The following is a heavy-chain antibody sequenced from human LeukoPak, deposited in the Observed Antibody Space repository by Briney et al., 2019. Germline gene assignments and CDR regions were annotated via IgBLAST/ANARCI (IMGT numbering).Heavy chain of an antibody. CDR2: IYYSGST. V-gene: IGHV4-59*01. D-gene: IGHD6-19*01. CDR1: GGSINTYY. Sequence: SETLSLTCTVSGGSINTYYWSWIRQPPGKGLEWFGYIYYSGSTNYNPSLKSRVTISIDTSKIQFSLKLTSVPAGDTAVYYCARERYTSGWYIRDWGQGTLVTVSS. J-gene: IGHJ4*02. CDR3: ARERYTSGWYIRD.